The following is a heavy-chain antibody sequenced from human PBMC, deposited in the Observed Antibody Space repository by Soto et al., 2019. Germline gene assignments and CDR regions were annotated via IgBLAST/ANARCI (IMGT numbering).Heavy chain of an antibody. CDR1: GYSFTSYW. J-gene: IGHJ4*02. D-gene: IGHD3-9*01. CDR2: IYPGDSDT. V-gene: IGHV5-51*01. CDR3: ARQDPSVLRYFGPDFDY. Sequence: GESLKISCKGSGYSFTSYWIGWVRQMPGKGLEWMGIIYPGDSDTRYSPSFQGQVTISADKSISTAYLQWSSLKASDTAMYYCARQDPSVLRYFGPDFDYWGQGTLVTVSS.